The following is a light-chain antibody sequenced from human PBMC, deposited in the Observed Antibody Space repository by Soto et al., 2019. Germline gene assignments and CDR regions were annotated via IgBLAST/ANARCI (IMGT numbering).Light chain of an antibody. CDR1: QSVGSL. J-gene: IGKJ5*01. Sequence: ENVLTQSPATLSLSPGEGATLSCRVSQSVGSLLAWYQQKPGQAPRLLIYRASSRATGISGSFSGSGSGTEFTLTITSLQSEDFGVYYCQQYNKWPITFGQGTRLEI. CDR3: QQYNKWPIT. V-gene: IGKV3-15*01. CDR2: RAS.